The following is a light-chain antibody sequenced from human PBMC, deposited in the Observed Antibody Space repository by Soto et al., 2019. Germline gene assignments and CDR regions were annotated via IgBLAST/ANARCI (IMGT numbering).Light chain of an antibody. J-gene: IGKJ1*01. Sequence: EIVWTQSPGTLSLSPGERCTRSGLAIPSVSSSYLAWYQQKPGQAPRLLIYGASSRATGIPDRFSGSGSGTDFTLTISRLEPEDFAVYYCQQYDSSPPVWTFGQGTKVDIK. V-gene: IGKV3-20*01. CDR3: QQYDSSPPVWT. CDR1: PSVSSSY. CDR2: GAS.